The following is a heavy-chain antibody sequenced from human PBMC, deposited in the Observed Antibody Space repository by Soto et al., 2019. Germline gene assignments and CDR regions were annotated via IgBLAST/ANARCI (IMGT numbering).Heavy chain of an antibody. CDR1: GFTFSDYY. CDR3: ARDRLHRTLPDDYYGSENDAFDI. J-gene: IGHJ3*02. D-gene: IGHD3-10*01. CDR2: ISSSSSYT. Sequence: QVQLVESGGGLVKPGGSLRLSCAASGFTFSDYYMSWIRQAPGKGLEWVSYISSSSSYTNYADSVKGRFTISRDNAKNSLYLQMNSLRAEDTAVYYCARDRLHRTLPDDYYGSENDAFDIWGQGTMVTVSS. V-gene: IGHV3-11*06.